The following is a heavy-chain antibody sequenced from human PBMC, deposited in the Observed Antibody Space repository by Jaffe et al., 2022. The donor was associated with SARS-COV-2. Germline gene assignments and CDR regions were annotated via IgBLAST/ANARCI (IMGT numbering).Heavy chain of an antibody. Sequence: QVQLQESGPGLVKPSETLSLTCTVSGGSISSYYWSWIRQPPGKGLEWIGYIYYSGSTNYNPSLKSRVTISVDTSKNQFSLKLSSVTAADTAVYYCARDIYSSSWSSFDPWGQGTLVTVSS. V-gene: IGHV4-59*01. CDR2: IYYSGST. CDR3: ARDIYSSSWSSFDP. CDR1: GGSISSYY. J-gene: IGHJ5*02. D-gene: IGHD6-13*01.